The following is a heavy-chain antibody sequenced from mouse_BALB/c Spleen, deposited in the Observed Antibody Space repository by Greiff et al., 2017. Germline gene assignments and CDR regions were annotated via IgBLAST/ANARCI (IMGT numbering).Heavy chain of an antibody. CDR3: AREGTGWCFDV. D-gene: IGHD3-3*01. CDR1: GFDFSRYW. Sequence: VQLQQSGGGLVQPGGSLKLSCAASGFDFSRYWMSWVRQAPGKGLEWIGEINPDSSTINYTPSLKDKFIISRDNAKNTLYLQMSKVRSEDTALYYCAREGTGWCFDVWGAGTTVTVSS. V-gene: IGHV4-1*02. J-gene: IGHJ1*01. CDR2: INPDSSTI.